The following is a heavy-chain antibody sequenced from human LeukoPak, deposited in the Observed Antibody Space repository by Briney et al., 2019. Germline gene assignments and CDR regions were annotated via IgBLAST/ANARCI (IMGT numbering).Heavy chain of an antibody. J-gene: IGHJ5*02. Sequence: SVKVSCTASGGTFSSYAISWVRQAPGQGLEWMGRIIPILGIANYAQKFQGRVTITADKSTSTAYMELRSLRSDDTAVYYCARDPVVEGSWFDPWGQGTLVTVSS. CDR3: ARDPVVEGSWFDP. V-gene: IGHV1-69*04. CDR2: IIPILGIA. D-gene: IGHD2-15*01. CDR1: GGTFSSYA.